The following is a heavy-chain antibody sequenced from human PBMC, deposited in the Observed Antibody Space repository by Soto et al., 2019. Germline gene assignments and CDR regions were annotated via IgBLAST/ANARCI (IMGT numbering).Heavy chain of an antibody. Sequence: SETLSLTCTFSGGSISSGGYYWSWIRQHPGKGLEWIGYIYYSGSTYYNPSLKSRVTISVDTSKNQFSLKLSSVTAADTAVYYCARDTKHFDWFDAFDIWGQGTMVTVSS. CDR3: ARDTKHFDWFDAFDI. J-gene: IGHJ3*02. D-gene: IGHD3-9*01. CDR1: GGSISSGGYY. CDR2: IYYSGST. V-gene: IGHV4-31*03.